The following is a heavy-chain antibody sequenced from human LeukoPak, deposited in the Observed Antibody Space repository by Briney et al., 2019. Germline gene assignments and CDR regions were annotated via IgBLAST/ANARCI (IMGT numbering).Heavy chain of an antibody. D-gene: IGHD6-6*01. J-gene: IGHJ4*02. CDR2: INHSGST. CDR1: GGSFSGYY. Sequence: KPSETLSLTCAVYGGSFSGYYWSWIRQPPGKGLEWIGEINHSGSTNYNPSLKSRVTISVDTSKNPFSLKLSSVTAADTAVYYCARGHGQLAFWGQGTLVTVSS. V-gene: IGHV4-34*01. CDR3: ARGHGQLAF.